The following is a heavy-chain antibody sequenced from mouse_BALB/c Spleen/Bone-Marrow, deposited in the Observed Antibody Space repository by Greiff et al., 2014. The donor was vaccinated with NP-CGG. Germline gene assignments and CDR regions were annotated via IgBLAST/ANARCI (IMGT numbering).Heavy chain of an antibody. J-gene: IGHJ4*01. Sequence: QVQLQQSGPGLVAPSQSLSITCTVSGFSLTSYGVHWVRQPPGKGLEWLGVIWAGGNTNYNSALMSRLSISKDNSKSQVFLKMNSLQTDDTAMYYCARALTGNYYAMDYWGQGTSVTVSS. CDR1: GFSLTSYG. D-gene: IGHD4-1*01. CDR2: IWAGGNT. V-gene: IGHV2-9*02. CDR3: ARALTGNYYAMDY.